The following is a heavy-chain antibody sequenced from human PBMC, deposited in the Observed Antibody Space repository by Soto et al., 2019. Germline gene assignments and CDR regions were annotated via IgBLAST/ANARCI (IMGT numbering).Heavy chain of an antibody. D-gene: IGHD3-10*01. Sequence: PGGSLRFSCAASGVTFSSYAMHWVRQAPGKGLEWVAVISYDGSNKYYADSVKGRFTISRDNSKNTLYLQMNSLRAEDTAVYYCASLSCYGSGSYYNVHDAFDIWGQGTMVTVSS. CDR1: GVTFSSYA. CDR3: ASLSCYGSGSYYNVHDAFDI. J-gene: IGHJ3*02. V-gene: IGHV3-30-3*01. CDR2: ISYDGSNK.